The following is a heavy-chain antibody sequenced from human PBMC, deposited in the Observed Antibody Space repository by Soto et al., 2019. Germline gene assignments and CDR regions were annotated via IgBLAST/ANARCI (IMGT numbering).Heavy chain of an antibody. CDR3: ARGHYYFDF. CDR1: GNSLSSADYH. CDR2: IYYSGST. V-gene: IGHV4-30-4*01. J-gene: IGHJ4*02. Sequence: SETLPLTCIVSGNSLSSADYHWSWIRQSPGKDLEWFGFIYYSGSTYYNPSLKSRLSMSVDTSRNQFSLELSSVTAADTAVYFCARGHYYFDFWGPGSLVTVSS.